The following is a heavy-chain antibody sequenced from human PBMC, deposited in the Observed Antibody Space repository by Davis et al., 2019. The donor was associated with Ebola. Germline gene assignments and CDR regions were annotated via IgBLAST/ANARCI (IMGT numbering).Heavy chain of an antibody. CDR2: ISYDGSNK. Sequence: PGGSLRLSCAASGFTFSSYAMHWVRQAPGKGLEWVAVISYDGSNKYYADSVKGRFTISRDNSKNTLYLQMNSLRAEDTAVYYCATHTMVRGVIISPYYFDYWGQGTLVTVSS. CDR1: GFTFSSYA. CDR3: ATHTMVRGVIISPYYFDY. J-gene: IGHJ4*02. D-gene: IGHD3-10*01. V-gene: IGHV3-30-3*01.